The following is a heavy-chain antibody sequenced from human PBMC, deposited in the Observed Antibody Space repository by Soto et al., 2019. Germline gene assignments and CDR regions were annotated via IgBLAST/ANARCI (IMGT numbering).Heavy chain of an antibody. CDR2: IYYSGST. Sequence: SETLSLTCTVSGGSVSSGSYYWSWIRQPTGKGLEWIGYIYYSGSTNYNPSLKSRVTISVDTSKNQFALKRSAVTAADTAVYDCARERRTGDVDYWGQGTLVTVSS. J-gene: IGHJ4*02. CDR3: ARERRTGDVDY. CDR1: GGSVSSGSYY. D-gene: IGHD7-27*01. V-gene: IGHV4-61*01.